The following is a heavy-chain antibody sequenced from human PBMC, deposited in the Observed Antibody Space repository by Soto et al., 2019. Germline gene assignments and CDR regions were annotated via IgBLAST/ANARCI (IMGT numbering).Heavy chain of an antibody. Sequence: GASVKVSCKASGYTFTNYPSAWVRQAPGQGLEWMGWISNYNAITNYAQKFQGRVTMTTDTSTSTAYMELRSLRSDDTAIYYCARPLGGSGDFFFDPWGQGTLVTVSS. CDR2: ISNYNAIT. V-gene: IGHV1-18*04. CDR1: GYTFTNYP. J-gene: IGHJ5*02. D-gene: IGHD3-3*01. CDR3: ARPLGGSGDFFFDP.